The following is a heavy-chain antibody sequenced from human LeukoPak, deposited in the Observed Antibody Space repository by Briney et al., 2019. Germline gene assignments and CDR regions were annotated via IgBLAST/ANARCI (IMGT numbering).Heavy chain of an antibody. CDR2: IRYDGSNI. V-gene: IGHV3-30*02. CDR3: AKDLQHWLVSPYYYYMDV. Sequence: GGSLRLSCAASGFTFTRYGMHWVRQAPGKGLEWVAFIRYDGSNIHYADSVKGRFTVSRDNSKLYLQMNSLGAEDMAVYYCAKDLQHWLVSPYYYYMDVLGKGTTVTVSS. J-gene: IGHJ6*03. CDR1: GFTFTRYG. D-gene: IGHD6-19*01.